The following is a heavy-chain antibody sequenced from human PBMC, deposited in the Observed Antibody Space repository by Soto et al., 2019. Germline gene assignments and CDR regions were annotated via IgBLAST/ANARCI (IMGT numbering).Heavy chain of an antibody. J-gene: IGHJ4*02. CDR3: AKTQYYDIGGFDY. V-gene: IGHV3-30*18. Sequence: GGSLRLSCAASGFTFSTYTMHWARQAPGKGLEWVALISYDGSNQYYADSVRGRFTISRDNSKNTLYLQMNSLRAEDTAVYYCAKTQYYDIGGFDYWGQGTLVTVSS. D-gene: IGHD3-22*01. CDR1: GFTFSTYT. CDR2: ISYDGSNQ.